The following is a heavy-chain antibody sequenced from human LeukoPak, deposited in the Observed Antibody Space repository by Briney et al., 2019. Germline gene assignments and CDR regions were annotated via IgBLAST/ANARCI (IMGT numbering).Heavy chain of an antibody. CDR1: GFTFSSYG. D-gene: IGHD6-13*01. Sequence: GGSLRLSCAASGFTFSSYGMHWVRQAPGKGLEWVAVIWYDGSNKYYADSVKGRFTISRDNSKNTLYLQMNSLRAEDTAVYYCAKGIAAAGTVYYYYYMDVWGKGTTVTVSS. CDR3: AKGIAAAGTVYYYYYMDV. CDR2: IWYDGSNK. V-gene: IGHV3-33*06. J-gene: IGHJ6*03.